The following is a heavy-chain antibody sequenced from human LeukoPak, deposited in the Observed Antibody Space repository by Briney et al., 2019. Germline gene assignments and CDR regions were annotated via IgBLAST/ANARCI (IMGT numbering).Heavy chain of an antibody. Sequence: GEPLKISCKGSGYSFTSYWIGWMRQMPGKGLEWMGIIYPGDSDTRYSPTFQGQVTISADKSVSTAYLQWSSLKASDTAMYYCARRGSSWDLHIDYWGQGTLVTVSS. CDR2: IYPGDSDT. CDR3: ARRGSSWDLHIDY. D-gene: IGHD6-13*01. V-gene: IGHV5-51*01. CDR1: GYSFTSYW. J-gene: IGHJ4*02.